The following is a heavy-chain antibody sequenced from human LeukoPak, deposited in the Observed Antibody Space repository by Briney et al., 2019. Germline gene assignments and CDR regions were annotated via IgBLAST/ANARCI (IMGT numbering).Heavy chain of an antibody. CDR1: GGSISSGGYY. J-gene: IGHJ4*02. V-gene: IGHV4-31*03. D-gene: IGHD3-10*01. CDR2: IYYSGST. Sequence: PSQTLSLTCTVSGGSISSGGYYWSWIRQHAGKGLEWIGYIYYSGSTYYNPSLKSRVTISVDTSKNQFSLKLSSVTAADTAVYYCARGINFGESIYYFDCWGQGTLVTVSS. CDR3: ARGINFGESIYYFDC.